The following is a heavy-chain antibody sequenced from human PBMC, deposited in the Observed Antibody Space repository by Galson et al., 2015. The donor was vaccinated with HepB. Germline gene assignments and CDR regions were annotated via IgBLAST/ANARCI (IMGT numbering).Heavy chain of an antibody. Sequence: SLRLSCAASGFTFSSYAMHWVRQAPGKGLEWVAVISYDGSNKYYADSVKGRFTISRDNSKNTLYLQMNSLRAEDTAVYYCARDASSPLIVVGGGFDYWGQGTLVTVSS. CDR1: GFTFSSYA. J-gene: IGHJ4*02. V-gene: IGHV3-30*04. D-gene: IGHD3-22*01. CDR3: ARDASSPLIVVGGGFDY. CDR2: ISYDGSNK.